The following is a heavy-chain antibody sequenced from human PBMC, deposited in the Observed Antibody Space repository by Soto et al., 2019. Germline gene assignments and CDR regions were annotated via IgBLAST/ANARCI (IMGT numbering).Heavy chain of an antibody. Sequence: SVKVSCKASGYTFTGYYMHWVRQAPGQGLEWMGGIIPIFGTANYAQKFQGRVTITADESTSTAYMELSSLRSEDTAVYYCARDLSYGPGYFDYWGQGTLVTVSS. CDR3: ARDLSYGPGYFDY. CDR1: GYTFTGYY. CDR2: IIPIFGTA. J-gene: IGHJ4*02. V-gene: IGHV1-69*13. D-gene: IGHD5-18*01.